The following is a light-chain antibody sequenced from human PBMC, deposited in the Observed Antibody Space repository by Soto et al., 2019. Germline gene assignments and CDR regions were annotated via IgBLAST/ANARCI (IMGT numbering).Light chain of an antibody. Sequence: QSVLTQPASVSGSPGQSITISCTGTSSDVGGYHYVSWYQQHPGKAPKLMIYEVSNRSSGVSNRFSGSKSGNTASLTISGLHAEDEADYYCTSYTSTSTYVFGTGTKVTVL. CDR3: TSYTSTSTYV. J-gene: IGLJ1*01. CDR1: SSDVGGYHY. V-gene: IGLV2-14*01. CDR2: EVS.